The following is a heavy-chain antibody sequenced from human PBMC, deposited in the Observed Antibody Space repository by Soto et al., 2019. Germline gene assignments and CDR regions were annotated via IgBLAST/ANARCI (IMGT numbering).Heavy chain of an antibody. CDR2: IIPILGIA. J-gene: IGHJ3*02. CDR1: GGTFSSYT. Sequence: QVQLVQSGAEVQKPGSSVKVSCKASGGTFSSYTISWVRQAPGQGLEWMGRIIPILGIANYAQKFQGRVTITADKSTSTAYMELSSLRSEDTAVYYCASYGSRGAFDIWGQGTMVTVSS. CDR3: ASYGSRGAFDI. V-gene: IGHV1-69*02. D-gene: IGHD3-16*01.